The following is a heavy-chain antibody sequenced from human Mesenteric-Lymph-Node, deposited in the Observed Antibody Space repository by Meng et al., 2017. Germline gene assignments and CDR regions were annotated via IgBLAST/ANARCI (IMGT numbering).Heavy chain of an antibody. CDR3: AKDLKDYGDYVEGY. CDR2: ISGSGGTT. Sequence: VQLVESVGGVVQPGRSLRLSCAASGFTFSSSAMHWVRQAPGKGLEWVSTISGSGGTTYHADSVKGRFTISRDNSKNTLYLQMNSLRAEDTAVYYCAKDLKDYGDYVEGYWGQGTLVTVSS. J-gene: IGHJ4*02. D-gene: IGHD4-17*01. CDR1: GFTFSSSA. V-gene: IGHV3-23*04.